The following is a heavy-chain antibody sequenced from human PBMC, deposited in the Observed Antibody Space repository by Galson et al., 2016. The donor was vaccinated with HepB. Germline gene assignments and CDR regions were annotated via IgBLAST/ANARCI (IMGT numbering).Heavy chain of an antibody. J-gene: IGHJ6*02. CDR2: ISFDGSDK. V-gene: IGHV3-30*04. Sequence: SLRLSCAASAFSFRSYAMHWVRQAPGKGLEWVSVISFDGSDKYYADSVKGRFIISRDNSKNTVYLRMNSLRAEDTAVYYCARGPGSYYRGREYYYGMDVWGQGTTVTVSS. CDR3: ARGPGSYYRGREYYYGMDV. D-gene: IGHD3-10*01. CDR1: AFSFRSYA.